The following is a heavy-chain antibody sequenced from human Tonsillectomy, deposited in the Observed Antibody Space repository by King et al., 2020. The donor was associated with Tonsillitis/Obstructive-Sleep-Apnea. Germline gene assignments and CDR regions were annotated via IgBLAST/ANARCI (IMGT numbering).Heavy chain of an antibody. J-gene: IGHJ4*02. CDR1: GFPFSNAW. CDR2: IKSKTDGGTT. D-gene: IGHD1-26*01. V-gene: IGHV3-15*07. CDR3: TTDGKIVGAKGFGY. Sequence: LVESGGGLVKPGGSLRLSCAASGFPFSNAWMNWVRQAPGKGLEGVGRIKSKTDGGTTDYAAPVKGRFTISRDDSKNTLYLQMNSLKTEDTAVYYCTTDGKIVGAKGFGYWGQGTLVTVSS.